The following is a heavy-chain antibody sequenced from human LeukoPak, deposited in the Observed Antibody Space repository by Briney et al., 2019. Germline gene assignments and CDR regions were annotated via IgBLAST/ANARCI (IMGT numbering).Heavy chain of an antibody. V-gene: IGHV4-34*01. CDR2: INHSGST. J-gene: IGHJ4*02. Sequence: SETLSLTCAVYGGFFSGYYWSWIRQPPGKGLEWIGEINHSGSTNYNPSLKSRVTISVDTSKNQFSLKLSSVTAADTAVYYCARDLPYYDSSGYYSHWGQGTLVTVSS. D-gene: IGHD3-22*01. CDR3: ARDLPYYDSSGYYSH. CDR1: GGFFSGYY.